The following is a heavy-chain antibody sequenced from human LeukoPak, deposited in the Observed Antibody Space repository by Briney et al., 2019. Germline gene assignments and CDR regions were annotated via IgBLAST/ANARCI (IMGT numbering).Heavy chain of an antibody. CDR3: ARDPTGYYYDSSGYYPFDY. Sequence: PGGSLRLSCVASGFTLSTLAMNWVRQAPGKGLVRVSRINSDGSSTSYADSVKGRFTISRDNAKNTLYLQMNSLRAEDTAVYYCARDPTGYYYDSSGYYPFDYWGQGTLVTVSS. V-gene: IGHV3-74*01. CDR1: GFTLSTLA. J-gene: IGHJ4*02. D-gene: IGHD3-22*01. CDR2: INSDGSST.